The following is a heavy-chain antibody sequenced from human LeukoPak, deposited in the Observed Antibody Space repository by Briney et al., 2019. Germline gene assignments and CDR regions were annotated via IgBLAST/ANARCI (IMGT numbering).Heavy chain of an antibody. V-gene: IGHV1-18*04. D-gene: IGHD2-2*01. CDR3: ARGSVVVPVAIDY. J-gene: IGHJ4*02. CDR1: GYTFTGYY. Sequence: ASVKVSCKASGYTFTGYYMHWVRQAPGQGLEWMGWISANNGNTNYAQKLQGRVTMTTDTSTSTAYMELRSLSSDDTAVYYCARGSVVVPVAIDYWGQGTLVTVSS. CDR2: ISANNGNT.